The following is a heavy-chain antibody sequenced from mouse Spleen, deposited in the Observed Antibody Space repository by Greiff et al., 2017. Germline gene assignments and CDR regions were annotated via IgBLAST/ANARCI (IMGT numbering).Heavy chain of an antibody. Sequence: VQLQQPGAELVRPGASVKLSCKASGYTFTSYWINWVKQRPGQGLEWIGNIYPSDSYTNYNQKFKDKATLTVDKSSSTAYMQLSSPTSEDSAVYYCTRSVFDYWGQGTTLTVSS. CDR2: IYPSDSYT. J-gene: IGHJ2*01. CDR1: GYTFTSYW. V-gene: IGHV1-69*02. CDR3: TRSVFDY.